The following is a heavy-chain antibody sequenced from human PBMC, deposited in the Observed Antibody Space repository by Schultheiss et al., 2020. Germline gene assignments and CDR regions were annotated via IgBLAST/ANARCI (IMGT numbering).Heavy chain of an antibody. V-gene: IGHV4-59*01. D-gene: IGHD6-19*01. Sequence: SETLSLTCVVYGGSFSGYYWFWIRQPPGKGLEWIGYIYYSGSTNYNPSLKSRVTISVDTSNNQFSLKLSSVTAADTAVYYCARACIAVAGTGDYFDYWGQGTLVTVSS. CDR1: GGSFSGYY. J-gene: IGHJ4*02. CDR3: ARACIAVAGTGDYFDY. CDR2: IYYSGST.